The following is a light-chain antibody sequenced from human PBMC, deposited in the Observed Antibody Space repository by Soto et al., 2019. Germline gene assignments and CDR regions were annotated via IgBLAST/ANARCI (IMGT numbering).Light chain of an antibody. CDR1: SXDVGSYNL. CDR3: CSYAGSSTSYV. J-gene: IGLJ1*01. Sequence: QSALTQPASVSGSPGQSITISCTGTSXDVGSYNLVSWYQQHPGKAPKLMIYEGSKRPSGVSNRFSGSKSGNTASLTISGLQAEDEADYYCCSYAGSSTSYVFGTGTKVTVL. CDR2: EGS. V-gene: IGLV2-23*01.